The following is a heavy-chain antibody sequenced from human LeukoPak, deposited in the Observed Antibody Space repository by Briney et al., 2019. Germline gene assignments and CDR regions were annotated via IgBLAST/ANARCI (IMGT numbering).Heavy chain of an antibody. J-gene: IGHJ5*02. CDR3: ARPRFSIFGGFLGWFDP. Sequence: SETLSLTCTVSGGSISSSSYYWGWIRQPPGKGLEWIGSMYYSGSTYYNPSLKSRVTISVDTSKNQFSLMLSSVTAADTAVYYCARPRFSIFGGFLGWFDPWGQATLVTVPS. CDR1: GGSISSSSYY. D-gene: IGHD3-3*01. V-gene: IGHV4-39*01. CDR2: MYYSGST.